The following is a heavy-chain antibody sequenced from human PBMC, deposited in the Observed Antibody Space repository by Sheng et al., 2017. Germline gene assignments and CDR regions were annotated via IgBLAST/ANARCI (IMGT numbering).Heavy chain of an antibody. Sequence: QVQLVESGGGVVQPGRSLRLSCAASGFTFSSYAIHWVRQAPGKGLEWVTFISYDAVNKYYADSVKGRFTISRDNSKNTLYLQMNSLKTEDTAVYYCARDLSTHYSTDFWGLGTLVTVSS. CDR2: ISYDAVNK. V-gene: IGHV3-30*04. CDR3: ARDLSTHYSTDF. J-gene: IGHJ4*02. CDR1: GFTFSSYA. D-gene: IGHD2-15*01.